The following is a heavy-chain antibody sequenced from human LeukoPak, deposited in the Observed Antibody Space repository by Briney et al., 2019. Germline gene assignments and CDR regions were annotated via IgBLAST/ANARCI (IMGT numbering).Heavy chain of an antibody. J-gene: IGHJ4*02. D-gene: IGHD5-18*01. Sequence: GGSLRLSCAASGFIFSSYAVSWVRQAPGKGLEWVSAISGSGGSTYYADSVKGRFTISRDNSKNTLYLQMNSLRAEDTAVYYCAKDLRGYSYGLFRSYWGQGTLVTVSS. CDR2: ISGSGGST. CDR1: GFIFSSYA. V-gene: IGHV3-23*01. CDR3: AKDLRGYSYGLFRSY.